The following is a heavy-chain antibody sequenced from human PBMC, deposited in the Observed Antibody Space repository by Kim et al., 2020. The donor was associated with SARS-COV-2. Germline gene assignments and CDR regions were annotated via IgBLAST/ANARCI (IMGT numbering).Heavy chain of an antibody. V-gene: IGHV4-59*13. CDR3: ARGRGGGGSSSNWIDP. CDR2: IYYSGST. Sequence: SETLSLTCTVSGGSITNYYWSWIRQPPGKGLQWMGYIYYSGSTNYSPAPKSRVTISVDTPKNQSSLKLNSLTTADTAVYYCARGRGGGGSSSNWIDPWGQGTLVIVSS. J-gene: IGHJ5*02. CDR1: GGSITNYY. D-gene: IGHD2-15*01.